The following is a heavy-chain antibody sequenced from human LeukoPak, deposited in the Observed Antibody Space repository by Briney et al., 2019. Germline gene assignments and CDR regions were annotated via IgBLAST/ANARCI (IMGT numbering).Heavy chain of an antibody. J-gene: IGHJ4*02. Sequence: RSSETLSLTCTVSGGSISSYYWSWIRQPPGKGLEWIGSIYHSGSTYYNPSLKSRVTISVDTSKNQFSLKLSSVTAADTAVYYCARSPVPYYYGSGSSFHFDYWGQGTLVTVSS. V-gene: IGHV4-59*08. D-gene: IGHD3-10*01. CDR1: GGSISSYY. CDR3: ARSPVPYYYGSGSSFHFDY. CDR2: IYHSGST.